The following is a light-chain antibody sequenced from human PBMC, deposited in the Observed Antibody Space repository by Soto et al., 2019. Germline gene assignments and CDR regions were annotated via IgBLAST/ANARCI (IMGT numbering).Light chain of an antibody. CDR2: GAS. CDR3: QQYVSSPWA. CDR1: QSVSRSN. V-gene: IGKV3-20*01. Sequence: EIVLTQSPGTLSLSPGERATLSCRASQSVSRSNFAWYQQKPGQAPRLLIYGASGRATGIPDRFSGSGSGTDFTLTISRLEPEDFAVYYCQQYVSSPWAFGQGTKVDIK. J-gene: IGKJ1*01.